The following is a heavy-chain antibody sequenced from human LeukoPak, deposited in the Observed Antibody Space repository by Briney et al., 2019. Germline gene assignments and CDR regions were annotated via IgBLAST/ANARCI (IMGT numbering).Heavy chain of an antibody. CDR2: INPSGGST. J-gene: IGHJ4*02. CDR3: ARDSGWLRLFYYFDY. Sequence: ASVKVSCKASGYTFTSYYMHWVRQAPGQGLEWMGIINPSGGSTSYAQKFQGRVTMTRDTSTSTVYMELSSLRSEDTAVYYCARDSGWLRLFYYFDYWGQGTLVTVSS. V-gene: IGHV1-46*01. D-gene: IGHD5-12*01. CDR1: GYTFTSYY.